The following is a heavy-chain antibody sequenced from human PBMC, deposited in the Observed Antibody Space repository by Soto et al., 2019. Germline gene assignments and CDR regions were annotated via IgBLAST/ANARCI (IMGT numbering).Heavy chain of an antibody. V-gene: IGHV1-18*01. CDR2: ISAYNGNT. D-gene: IGHD3-22*01. J-gene: IGHJ6*02. CDR1: GYTFTSYG. CDR3: AREKYYYDSSGYLGGMDV. Sequence: ASVKVSCKASGYTFTSYGISWVRQAPGQGLEWMGWISAYNGNTNYAQKLQGRVTMTTDTSTSTAYMELRSLRSDDTAVYYCAREKYYYDSSGYLGGMDVWGQGTTVTVSS.